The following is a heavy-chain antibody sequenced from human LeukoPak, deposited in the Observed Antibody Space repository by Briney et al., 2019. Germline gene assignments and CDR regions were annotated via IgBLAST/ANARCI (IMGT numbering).Heavy chain of an antibody. CDR2: ISVDNGNT. D-gene: IGHD5-12*01. CDR3: ARDSWARAYDIDY. J-gene: IGHJ4*02. CDR1: GFTFTNYG. V-gene: IGHV1-18*01. Sequence: ASVKVSCKASGFTFTNYGISWVRHAPGQGLEWMAWISVDNGNTNYIQKLQGRLTLTTDTSTSTAYMELRNLRSDDTAVYYCARDSWARAYDIDYWGQGTLVTVSS.